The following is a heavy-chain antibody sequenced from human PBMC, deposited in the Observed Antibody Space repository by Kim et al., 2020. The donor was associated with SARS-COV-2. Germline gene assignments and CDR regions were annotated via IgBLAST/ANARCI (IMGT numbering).Heavy chain of an antibody. CDR3: ANTRITMVRGVIRRYYFDY. Sequence: ASVKVSCKASGYTFTSYDINWVRQATGQGLEWMGWMNPNSGNTGYAQKFQGRVTMTRNTSISTAYMELSSLRSEDTAVYYCANTRITMVRGVIRRYYFDYWGQGTLVTVSS. J-gene: IGHJ4*02. V-gene: IGHV1-8*01. CDR2: MNPNSGNT. CDR1: GYTFTSYD. D-gene: IGHD3-10*01.